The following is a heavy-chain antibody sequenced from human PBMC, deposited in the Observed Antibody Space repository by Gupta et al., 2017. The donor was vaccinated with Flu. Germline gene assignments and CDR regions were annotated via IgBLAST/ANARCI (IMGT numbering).Heavy chain of an antibody. CDR2: IYYSVST. V-gene: IGHV4-39*01. J-gene: IGHJ2*01. D-gene: IGHD4-17*01. CDR1: Y. CDR3: ARHNQMNTVVNLYCYCEL. Sequence: YWGWIRQPPGKGLGWIGSIYYSVSTYYNPSLKSRVTISVDTAKNQFSLKLSSVTAADTAVYYCARHNQMNTVVNLYCYCELWGRGTLVTVSA.